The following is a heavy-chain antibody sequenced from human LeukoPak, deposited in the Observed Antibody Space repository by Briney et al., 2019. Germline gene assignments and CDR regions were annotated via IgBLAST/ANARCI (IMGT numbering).Heavy chain of an antibody. D-gene: IGHD3-22*01. CDR2: IKQDGSEK. V-gene: IGHV3-7*01. CDR3: ARDTYYYDSSGYSDAFDI. J-gene: IGHJ3*02. Sequence: GGSLRLSCAASGFTFSTYSMIWVRQVPGKGLEWVANIKQDGSEKYYVDSVKGRFTISRDNAKNSLYLQMNSLRAEDTAVYYCARDTYYYDSSGYSDAFDIWGQGTMVTVSS. CDR1: GFTFSTYS.